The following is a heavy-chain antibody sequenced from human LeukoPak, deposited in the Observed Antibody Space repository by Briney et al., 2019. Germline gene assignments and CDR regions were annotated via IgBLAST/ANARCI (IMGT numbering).Heavy chain of an antibody. V-gene: IGHV1-2*06. CDR2: INPNSGGT. CDR3: ARNGLGYYYYYMDV. Sequence: ASVKVSCKASGYTFTGYYMHWVRQAPGQGLEWMGRINPNSGGTNYAQKFQGRVTMTRDTSISTAYMELSRLRSDDTAVYYCARNGLGYYYYYMDVWGKAITVTVSS. D-gene: IGHD4-17*01. J-gene: IGHJ6*03. CDR1: GYTFTGYY.